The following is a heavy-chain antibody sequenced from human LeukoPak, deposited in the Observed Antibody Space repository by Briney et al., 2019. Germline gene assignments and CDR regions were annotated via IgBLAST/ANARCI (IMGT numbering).Heavy chain of an antibody. D-gene: IGHD2-8*01. J-gene: IGHJ4*02. CDR3: ARTADGYFDY. V-gene: IGHV3-21*01. Sequence: PGGSLRLSCAASEFSVGSNYMTWVSQSPGKGLEWVSSISSSSRYIYYADSVKGRFTISRDNAKNSLYLQMNSLRAEDTAVYYCARTADGYFDYWGQGTLVTVSS. CDR2: ISSSSRYI. CDR1: EFSVGSNY.